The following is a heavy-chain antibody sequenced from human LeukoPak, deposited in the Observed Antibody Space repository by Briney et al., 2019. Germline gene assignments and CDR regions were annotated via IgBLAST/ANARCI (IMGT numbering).Heavy chain of an antibody. J-gene: IGHJ4*02. CDR1: GFTFSSYA. V-gene: IGHV3-23*01. D-gene: IGHD3-22*01. CDR2: ISGSGGST. CDR3: AKGKDSSGYYPYYFDY. Sequence: PGGSLRLSCAASGFTFSSYAMSWVRQAPGKGLEWVSAISGSGGSTYYADSVKGRFTISRDNSKNTLYLQMNSLRAEDTAVYYCAKGKDSSGYYPYYFDYWGQGTLVTVSS.